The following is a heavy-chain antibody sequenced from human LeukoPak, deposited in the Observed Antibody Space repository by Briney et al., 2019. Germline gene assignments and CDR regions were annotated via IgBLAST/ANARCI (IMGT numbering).Heavy chain of an antibody. CDR1: GYTFTGYY. CDR3: AREGGHGYEAFDI. D-gene: IGHD5-12*01. V-gene: IGHV1-2*02. J-gene: IGHJ3*02. Sequence: ASVKVSCKASGYTFTGYYMHWARQAPGQGLEWMGWINPNSGGTNYAQKFQGRVTMTRDTSISTAYMELSRLRSDDTAVYYCAREGGHGYEAFDIWGQGTMVTVSS. CDR2: INPNSGGT.